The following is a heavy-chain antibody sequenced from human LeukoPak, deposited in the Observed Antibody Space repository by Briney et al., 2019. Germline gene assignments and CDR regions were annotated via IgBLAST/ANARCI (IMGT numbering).Heavy chain of an antibody. J-gene: IGHJ3*01. CDR3: AKRKFYGSGSVFVSHAFDF. Sequence: PGGSLRLSCAASGFSVSSYAMGWVRQTPGKGLDWVSAVSGSGTDTFYDNSVKGRFTISRDNSKNTLYLQMNELRAEDTAIYYCAKRKFYGSGSVFVSHAFDFWGQGTMVTVSS. V-gene: IGHV3-23*01. CDR2: VSGSGTDT. D-gene: IGHD3-10*01. CDR1: GFSVSSYA.